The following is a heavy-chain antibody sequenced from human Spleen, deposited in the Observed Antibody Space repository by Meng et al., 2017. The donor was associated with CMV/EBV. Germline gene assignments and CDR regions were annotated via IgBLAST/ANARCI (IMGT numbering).Heavy chain of an antibody. CDR2: ISSRSSYI. J-gene: IGHJ4*02. D-gene: IGHD2-15*01. Sequence: DVQLVEAGGGLVKPGASLRLSCAASGFTFSSYSMNGVRQAPGKELEWVASISSRSSYIYYADSVKGRFTISRDNAKNSLYMQMNSLRAEDTAVYYCAALVVNFDYWGQGTLVTVSS. V-gene: IGHV3-21*01. CDR1: GFTFSSYS. CDR3: AALVVNFDY.